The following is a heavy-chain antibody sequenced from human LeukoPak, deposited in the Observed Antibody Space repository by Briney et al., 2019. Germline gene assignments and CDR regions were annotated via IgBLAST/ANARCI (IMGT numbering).Heavy chain of an antibody. D-gene: IGHD2-2*02. V-gene: IGHV1-69*13. CDR3: ARVTGGRYCSTTSCYMRGWFDP. CDR1: GGTFSSYS. CDR2: IIPIFGTV. J-gene: IGHJ5*02. Sequence: SVKVSCKASGGTFSSYSINWVRQVPGQGLEWMGGIIPIFGTVKYAHKFQGRVTITADASTRTAYMELSSLRSEDTAVYYCARVTGGRYCSTTSCYMRGWFDPWGQGTLVTVSS.